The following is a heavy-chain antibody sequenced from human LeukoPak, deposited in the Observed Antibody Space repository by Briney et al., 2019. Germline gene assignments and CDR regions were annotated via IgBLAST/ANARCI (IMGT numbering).Heavy chain of an antibody. Sequence: ASVKVSXKASGYTFTGYYMHWVRQAPGQGLEWMGRINPNSGGTNYAQKFQGRVTMTRDTSISTACMELSRLRSDDTAVYYCAREDEYYYDSSGYPYWGQGTLVTVSS. J-gene: IGHJ4*02. CDR2: INPNSGGT. D-gene: IGHD3-22*01. CDR1: GYTFTGYY. V-gene: IGHV1-2*06. CDR3: AREDEYYYDSSGYPY.